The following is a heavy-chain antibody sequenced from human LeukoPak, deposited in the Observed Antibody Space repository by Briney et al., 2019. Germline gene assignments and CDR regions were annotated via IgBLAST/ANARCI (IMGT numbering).Heavy chain of an antibody. Sequence: PGGSLRLSCAASGFTFSTYAMSWVRQAPGKGLDWVSPISGSGGSTYYADSVKGRFTISRDNSKNTLDLQMNSLRAEDTAVYYCAAAQGGYSISWDYWGQGTLVTVSS. CDR2: ISGSGGST. V-gene: IGHV3-23*01. J-gene: IGHJ4*02. D-gene: IGHD3-10*01. CDR1: GFTFSTYA. CDR3: AAAQGGYSISWDY.